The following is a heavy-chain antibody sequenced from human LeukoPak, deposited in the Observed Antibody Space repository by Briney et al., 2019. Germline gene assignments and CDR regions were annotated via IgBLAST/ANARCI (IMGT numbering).Heavy chain of an antibody. J-gene: IGHJ4*02. Sequence: GGSLRLSCAASGFTLSNYAVSWVRQAPGKGLEWVSSISGSGDSTYYADSVKGRFTISRDNSKNTLYLQMNSLRAEDTAVYYCARGDPGIVVVPAAIDYWGQGTLVTVSS. D-gene: IGHD2-2*01. CDR1: GFTLSNYA. CDR2: ISGSGDST. V-gene: IGHV3-23*01. CDR3: ARGDPGIVVVPAAIDY.